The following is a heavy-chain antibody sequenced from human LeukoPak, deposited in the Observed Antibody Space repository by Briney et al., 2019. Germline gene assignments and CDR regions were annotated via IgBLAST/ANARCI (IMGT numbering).Heavy chain of an antibody. V-gene: IGHV3-15*01. CDR3: AKDWEWELHPWPLAY. Sequence: GGSLRLSCAASGFTFSNAWMSWVRQAPGKGLEWVGRIKSKTDGGTTDYAAPVKGRFTISRDNSKNTLYLQMNSLRAEDTAVYYCAKDWEWELHPWPLAYWGQGTLVTVSS. J-gene: IGHJ4*02. CDR1: GFTFSNAW. CDR2: IKSKTDGGTT. D-gene: IGHD1-26*01.